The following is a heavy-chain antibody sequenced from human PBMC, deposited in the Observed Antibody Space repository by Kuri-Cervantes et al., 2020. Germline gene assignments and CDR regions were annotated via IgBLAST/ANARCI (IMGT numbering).Heavy chain of an antibody. CDR2: INQVGSEK. V-gene: IGHV3-7*03. CDR1: DFTFSNFW. D-gene: IGHD6-13*01. Sequence: GESLKISCAVSDFTFSNFWMNWLRQAPGKGLEWVASINQVGSEKYYVDSVKGRFTISRDNAKNSLFLQMNSLGAEDTAVYYCARDSSSWYGSFDYWGQGTLVTVSS. J-gene: IGHJ4*02. CDR3: ARDSSSWYGSFDY.